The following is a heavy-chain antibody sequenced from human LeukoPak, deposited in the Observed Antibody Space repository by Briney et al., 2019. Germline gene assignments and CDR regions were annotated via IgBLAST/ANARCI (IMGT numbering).Heavy chain of an antibody. Sequence: GASVKVSCKASGYTFTSYGSSWVRQATGQGLEWMGWISAYNGNTNYAQKLQGRVTMTTDTSTSTAYMELRSLRSDDTAVYYCARGLYYYDSSGYYSPSWFDPWGQATLVTVSS. CDR2: ISAYNGNT. CDR1: GYTFTSYG. CDR3: ARGLYYYDSSGYYSPSWFDP. V-gene: IGHV1-18*01. J-gene: IGHJ5*02. D-gene: IGHD3-22*01.